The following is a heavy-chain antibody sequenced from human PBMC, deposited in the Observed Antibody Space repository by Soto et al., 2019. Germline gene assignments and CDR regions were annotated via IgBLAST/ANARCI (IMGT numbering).Heavy chain of an antibody. D-gene: IGHD5-12*01. CDR3: AKGSGYHTYYFDY. CDR1: GFTFDDYA. Sequence: GGSLRLSCAASGFTFDDYAMHWVRQAPGKGLEWVSGISWNSGSIGYADSVKGRFTISRDNAKNSLYLQMNSLRAEDTALYYCAKGSGYHTYYFDYWGQGTLVTVSS. V-gene: IGHV3-9*01. CDR2: ISWNSGSI. J-gene: IGHJ4*02.